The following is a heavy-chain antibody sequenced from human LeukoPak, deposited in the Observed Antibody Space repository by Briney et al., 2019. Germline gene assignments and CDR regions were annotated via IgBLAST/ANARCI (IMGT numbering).Heavy chain of an antibody. V-gene: IGHV1-8*03. D-gene: IGHD2-2*01. J-gene: IGHJ4*02. CDR1: GYTFTSYD. CDR2: MNPNSGNT. Sequence: ASVKVSCKASGYTFTSYDINWVRQATGQGLEWMGWMNPNSGNTGYAQKFQGRVTITRNTSISTAYMELSSLRSEDTAVYYCARGNPGYCSSTSCSDDYWGQGTLVTVSS. CDR3: ARGNPGYCSSTSCSDDY.